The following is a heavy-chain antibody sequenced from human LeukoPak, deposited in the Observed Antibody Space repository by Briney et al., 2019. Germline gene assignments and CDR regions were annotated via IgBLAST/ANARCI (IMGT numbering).Heavy chain of an antibody. CDR1: GRSISSYY. J-gene: IGHJ6*02. CDR3: ARDAYGSGSFLGYYYYGMDV. CDR2: IYYSEST. D-gene: IGHD3-10*01. V-gene: IGHV4-59*01. Sequence: SETLSLTCTVSGRSISSYYWSWIRQPPGNGLEWIGCIYYSESTNYNPSLKSRVTISVDTSKNQFSLKLSSVTAADTAVYYCARDAYGSGSFLGYYYYGMDVWGQGTTVTVSS.